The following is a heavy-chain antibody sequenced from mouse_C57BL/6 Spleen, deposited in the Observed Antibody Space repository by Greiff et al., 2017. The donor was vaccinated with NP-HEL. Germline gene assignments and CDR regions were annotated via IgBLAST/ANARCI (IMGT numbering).Heavy chain of an antibody. V-gene: IGHV1-55*01. CDR3: ARVGFYYYGSEAMDY. D-gene: IGHD1-1*01. Sequence: QVQLKQPGAELVKPGASVKMSCKASGYTFTSYWITWVKQRPGQGLEWIGDIYPGSGSTNYNEKFKSKATMTVDTSSSTAYMQLSSLTSEDSAVYYCARVGFYYYGSEAMDYWGQGTSVTVSS. CDR2: IYPGSGST. J-gene: IGHJ4*01. CDR1: GYTFTSYW.